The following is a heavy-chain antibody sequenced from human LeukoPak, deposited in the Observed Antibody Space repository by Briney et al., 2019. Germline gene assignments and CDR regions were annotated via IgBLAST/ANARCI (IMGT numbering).Heavy chain of an antibody. V-gene: IGHV1-2*02. Sequence: ASVKVSCKASGYTFTGYYMHWVRQAPGQGLEWMGWINPNSGGTNNAQKLQGRVTMTRDTSISTAYMELSRLRSDDTAVYYCARVTRIATSFDYWGQGTLVTVSS. CDR3: ARVTRIATSFDY. J-gene: IGHJ4*02. CDR2: INPNSGGT. CDR1: GYTFTGYY. D-gene: IGHD1-14*01.